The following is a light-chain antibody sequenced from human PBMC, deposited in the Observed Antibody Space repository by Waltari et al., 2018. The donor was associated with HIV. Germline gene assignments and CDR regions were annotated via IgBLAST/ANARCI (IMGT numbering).Light chain of an antibody. CDR2: ENN. CDR3: VSWDGSLSAYV. Sequence: QSVLTKPPSVSAPPGQKVTISCPGGSSNIGNNYVSWYQQIAGTAPKVLIYENNKRPSGIPGRFSGSKAGSSATLGITGLLAGGEADYYCVSWDGSLSAYVFGSGTKVTVL. V-gene: IGLV1-51*01. J-gene: IGLJ1*01. CDR1: SSNIGNNY.